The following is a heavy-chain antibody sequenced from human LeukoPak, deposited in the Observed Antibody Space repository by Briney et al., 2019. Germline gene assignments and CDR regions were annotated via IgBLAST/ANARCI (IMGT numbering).Heavy chain of an antibody. D-gene: IGHD4-23*01. V-gene: IGHV1-2*02. CDR1: GYTFTGYY. J-gene: IGHJ4*02. CDR2: INPTSGGT. Sequence: GASVKVSCKASGYTFTGYYMHWVRQAPGQGLEWMGWINPTSGGTNYAQKFQGRVTMTRDTSISTAYMELSRPRSDDTAVYFCARARGKLYFDYWGQGTLVTVSS. CDR3: ARARGKLYFDY.